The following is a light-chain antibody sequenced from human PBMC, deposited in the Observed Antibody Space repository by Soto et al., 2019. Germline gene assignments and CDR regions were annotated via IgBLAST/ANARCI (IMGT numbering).Light chain of an antibody. CDR2: GAS. J-gene: IGKJ5*01. V-gene: IGKV3-20*01. CDR1: QSVSSR. CDR3: QQYVTSAIT. Sequence: DIVLTQSPPTLSVSPGERSTLSCRASQSVSSRLAWYQQKPGQAPRLLISGASSRATGIPDRFSGSGSGTDFTLTISRLEPEDFALYYCQQYVTSAITFGQGTRLEIK.